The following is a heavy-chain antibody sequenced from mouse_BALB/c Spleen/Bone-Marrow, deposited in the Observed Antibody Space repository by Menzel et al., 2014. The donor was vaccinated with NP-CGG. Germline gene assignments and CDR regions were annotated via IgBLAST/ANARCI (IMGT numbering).Heavy chain of an antibody. D-gene: IGHD1-1*01. V-gene: IGHV5-17*02. J-gene: IGHJ2*01. CDR2: ISSGSITI. CDR3: ARDYYGSIYFDY. Sequence: EVKLVESGGGLVQPGGSRKLSCAASGFTFSSFGMHWVRQAPEKGLEWVAYISSGSITIYYADTVKGRFTISRDNPKNTLFLQMTSLRSEDTAIYYCARDYYGSIYFDYWGQGTTLTVSS. CDR1: GFTFSSFG.